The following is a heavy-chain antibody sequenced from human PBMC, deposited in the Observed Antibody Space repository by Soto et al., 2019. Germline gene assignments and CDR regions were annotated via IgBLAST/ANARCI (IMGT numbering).Heavy chain of an antibody. D-gene: IGHD2-21*02. CDR3: ARAGGDPTNYYYYYMDV. J-gene: IGHJ6*03. V-gene: IGHV3-48*01. CDR2: ISSSSSTI. Sequence: PGGSLRLSCAASRFTFSTYSMNWVRQAPGKGLEWVSYISSSSSTIYHADSVKGRFTITRDNAKNSLYLQMNSLRAEDTAIYYCARAGGDPTNYYYYYMDVWGKGTTVTVSS. CDR1: RFTFSTYS.